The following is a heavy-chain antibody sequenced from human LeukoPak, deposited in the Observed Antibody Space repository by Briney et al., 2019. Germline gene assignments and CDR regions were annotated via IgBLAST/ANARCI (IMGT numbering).Heavy chain of an antibody. D-gene: IGHD3-16*01. CDR3: ARDTSGAFRAPRGDY. CDR2: IKQDGSEK. CDR1: GFTFSTYW. V-gene: IGHV3-7*01. J-gene: IGHJ4*02. Sequence: GGSLRLSCAASGFTFSTYWMSWVRQAPGKGLEWVANIKQDGSEKYYVDSVKGRFTISRDNAKNSLYLQMNSLRAEDTAVYYCARDTSGAFRAPRGDYWGQGTLATVSS.